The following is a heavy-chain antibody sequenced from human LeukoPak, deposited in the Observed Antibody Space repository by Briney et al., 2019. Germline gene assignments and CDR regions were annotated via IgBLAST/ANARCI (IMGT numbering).Heavy chain of an antibody. V-gene: IGHV3-23*01. J-gene: IGHJ6*02. CDR1: GFTFSSYA. CDR2: ISGSGGSP. CDR3: AKTGYGPPYYYYGMDV. Sequence: GSLILSCAASGFTFSSYAMSWVRQAPGKGLEWVSAISGSGGSPYYADSVKGRFTISRDNSKNTLYLQMNSLRAEDTAAYYCAKTGYGPPYYYYGMDVWGQGTTVTVSS. D-gene: IGHD5-18*01.